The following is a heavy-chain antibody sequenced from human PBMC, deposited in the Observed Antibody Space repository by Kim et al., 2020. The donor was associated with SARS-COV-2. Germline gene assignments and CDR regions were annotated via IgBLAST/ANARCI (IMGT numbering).Heavy chain of an antibody. CDR3: ARHHYSSGPLGY. V-gene: IGHV4-39*01. D-gene: IGHD6-19*01. J-gene: IGHJ4*02. Sequence: SETLSLTCTVSGGSISSSSYYWGWIRQPPGKGLEWIGSIYYSGSTYYNPSLKSRVTISVDTSKNQFSLKLSSVTAADTAVYYCARHHYSSGPLGYWGQGTLVTVSS. CDR2: IYYSGST. CDR1: GGSISSSSYY.